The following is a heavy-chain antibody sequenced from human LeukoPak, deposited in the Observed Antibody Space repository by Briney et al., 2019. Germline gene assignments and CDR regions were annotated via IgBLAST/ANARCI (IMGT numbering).Heavy chain of an antibody. CDR3: ARDPYGSGSYPLDY. D-gene: IGHD3-10*01. CDR2: ISYDGSNK. J-gene: IGHJ4*02. V-gene: IGHV3-30-3*01. Sequence: PGRSLRLSCAASGFXFSSYAIHWVRQAPGKGLEWVAVISYDGSNKYYADSVKGRFTISRDNSKNTLYLQMNSLRAEDTAVYYCARDPYGSGSYPLDYWGQGTLVTVSS. CDR1: GFXFSSYA.